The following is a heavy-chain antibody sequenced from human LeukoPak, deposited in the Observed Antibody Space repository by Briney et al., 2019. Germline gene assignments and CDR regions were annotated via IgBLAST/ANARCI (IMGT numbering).Heavy chain of an antibody. CDR3: ARESYGDCYFDY. CDR1: GFTFSTYG. Sequence: GGSLRLSCAASGFTFSTYGMHWVRQAPGKGLEWVAVMSYDGSNEYYADSVKGRFTISRDNSKNTLYLQMNSLRAEDTAIYYCARESYGDCYFDYWGQGTLVTVSS. J-gene: IGHJ4*02. D-gene: IGHD4-17*01. V-gene: IGHV3-30*03. CDR2: MSYDGSNE.